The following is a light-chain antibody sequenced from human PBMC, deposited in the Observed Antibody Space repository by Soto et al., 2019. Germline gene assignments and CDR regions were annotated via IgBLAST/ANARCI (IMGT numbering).Light chain of an antibody. Sequence: EIVLTQSPGTLSLSPGERATLSCRASQSISTRYFAWYQQKGGQAPRLLIYETSSRGTGIADRFIGSGTGTEFTLTISRLEPEDFAVYYCQQYGGAPGTFGQGTKLEI. V-gene: IGKV3-20*01. J-gene: IGKJ1*01. CDR2: ETS. CDR1: QSISTRY. CDR3: QQYGGAPGT.